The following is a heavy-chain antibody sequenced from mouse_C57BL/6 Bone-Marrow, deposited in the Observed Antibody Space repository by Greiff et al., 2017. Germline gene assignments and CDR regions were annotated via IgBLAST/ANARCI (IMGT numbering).Heavy chain of an antibody. CDR1: GFTFSSYG. CDR2: ISSGGSYT. V-gene: IGHV5-6*02. CDR3: ARDAMDY. J-gene: IGHJ4*01. Sequence: DVMLVESGGDLVKPGGSLKLSCAASGFTFSSYGMSWVRQTPDKRLEWVATISSGGSYTYYPDSVKGRFTISRDNAKNTLYLQMSSLKSEDTAMYYCARDAMDYWGQGTSVTVSS.